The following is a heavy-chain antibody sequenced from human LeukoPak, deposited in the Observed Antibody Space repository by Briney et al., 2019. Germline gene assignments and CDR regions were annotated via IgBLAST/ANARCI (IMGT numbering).Heavy chain of an antibody. Sequence: KPSETLSLTCTVSGGSISSSSYYWGWIRQPPGKGLEWTGSIYYSGSTYYNPSLKSRVTISVDTSKNQFSLKLSSVTAADAAVYYCARGGGGDCWDYWGQGTLVTVSS. D-gene: IGHD2-21*02. CDR3: ARGGGGDCWDY. V-gene: IGHV4-39*01. J-gene: IGHJ4*02. CDR1: GGSISSSSYY. CDR2: IYYSGST.